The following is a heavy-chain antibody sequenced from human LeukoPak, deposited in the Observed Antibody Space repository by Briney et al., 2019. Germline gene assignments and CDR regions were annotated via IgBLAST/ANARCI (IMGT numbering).Heavy chain of an antibody. D-gene: IGHD3-16*02. CDR3: ARVYRSSPGYCFDY. J-gene: IGHJ4*02. V-gene: IGHV3-7*01. CDR1: GFIYSIYR. Sequence: GGPLSLFCAASGFIYSIYRMIWLRQAPGKALEWVANIKQDRSEKYDAESLKDQFTSPCNNAQNSLYLQMNRLRAGDTAVYNCARVYRSSPGYCFDYWGQGTLVTVSS. CDR2: IKQDRSEK.